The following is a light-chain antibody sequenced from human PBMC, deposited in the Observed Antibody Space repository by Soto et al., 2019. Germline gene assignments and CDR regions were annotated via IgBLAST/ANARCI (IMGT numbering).Light chain of an antibody. CDR2: GVS. CDR1: QSISSS. V-gene: IGKV1-39*01. CDR3: QQSYTAPSIT. Sequence: DIQMTQSPSSLSASLGDKVTITCRTSQSISSSLNWYQQKSGKAPNLLIYGVSRLQGGVPSRFSGSGSGTDFTLSISSLQPEEFATYYCQQSYTAPSITFGQGTRLE. J-gene: IGKJ5*01.